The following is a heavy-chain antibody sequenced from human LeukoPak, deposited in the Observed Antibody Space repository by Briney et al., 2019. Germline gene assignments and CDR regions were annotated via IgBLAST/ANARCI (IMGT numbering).Heavy chain of an antibody. CDR2: INPSGGST. CDR1: GYTFTSYY. V-gene: IGHV1-46*01. J-gene: IGHJ4*02. D-gene: IGHD2-15*01. Sequence: APVKVSCKASGYTFTSYYMHWVRQAPGQGLEWMGIINPSGGSTSYAQKFQGRVTMTKDTSTSTVYMELSSLRSEDTAVYYCARDMNLGYCSGGSCYSFDYWGQGTLVTVSS. CDR3: ARDMNLGYCSGGSCYSFDY.